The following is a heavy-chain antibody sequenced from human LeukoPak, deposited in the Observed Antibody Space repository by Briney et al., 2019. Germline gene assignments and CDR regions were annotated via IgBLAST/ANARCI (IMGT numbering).Heavy chain of an antibody. V-gene: IGHV5-51*01. D-gene: IGHD6-19*01. Sequence: GESLKISCKGSGYTFTTYWIGWVRQMPGKGLEWVGIIYPGDSETIYSPSFQGQVTISVDKSFSTAYLQWSSLKASDTAMYYCARQYITGWQSFDYWGQGTLVTVSS. CDR2: IYPGDSET. J-gene: IGHJ4*02. CDR3: ARQYITGWQSFDY. CDR1: GYTFTTYW.